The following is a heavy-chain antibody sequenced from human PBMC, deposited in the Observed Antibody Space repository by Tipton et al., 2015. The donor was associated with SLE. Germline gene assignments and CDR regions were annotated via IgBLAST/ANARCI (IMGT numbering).Heavy chain of an antibody. V-gene: IGHV3-48*03. J-gene: IGHJ4*02. Sequence: GSLRLSCAASGFTFSSHEMNWVRQAPGKGLEWVSSISDSGHTMFYADSVKGRFTISRDNAKNSLYLQMNSLRAEDTAVYYCARRHSGTYYDYWGQGTLVTVSS. CDR2: ISDSGHTM. D-gene: IGHD1-26*01. CDR1: GFTFSSHE. CDR3: ARRHSGTYYDY.